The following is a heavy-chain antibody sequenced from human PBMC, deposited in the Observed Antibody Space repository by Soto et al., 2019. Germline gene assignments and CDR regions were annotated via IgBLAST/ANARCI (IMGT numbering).Heavy chain of an antibody. V-gene: IGHV3-66*01. CDR3: ARDSILGWFGDYYMDV. D-gene: IGHD3-10*01. CDR1: GFTVSSNY. CDR2: IYSGGST. Sequence: GSLRLSCAASGFTVSSNYMSWVRQAPGKGLEWVSVIYSGGSTYYADSVKGRFTISRDNSKNTLYLQMNSLRAEDTAVYYCARDSILGWFGDYYMDVWGKGTTVTVSS. J-gene: IGHJ6*03.